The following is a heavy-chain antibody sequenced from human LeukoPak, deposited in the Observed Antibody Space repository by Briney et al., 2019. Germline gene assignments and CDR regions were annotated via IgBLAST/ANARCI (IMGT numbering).Heavy chain of an antibody. V-gene: IGHV3-23*01. CDR3: AKPAKTDYADY. CDR2: ISGSSGNT. J-gene: IGHJ4*02. CDR1: GFTFSSYG. Sequence: SGGSLRLPCAASGFTFSSYGMSWVRQAPGKGLEWVSAISGSSGNTYYADSVKGRFTISRDNSKNTLYLQMNSLRAEDTALYYCAKPAKTDYADYWGQGTLVTVSS. D-gene: IGHD1-14*01.